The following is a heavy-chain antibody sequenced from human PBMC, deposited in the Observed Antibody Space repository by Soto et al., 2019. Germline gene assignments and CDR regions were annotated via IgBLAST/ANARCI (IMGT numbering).Heavy chain of an antibody. CDR2: INAGNGDT. V-gene: IGHV1-3*01. Sequence: QVQLVQSGAGVKKPGASVKISCKASGITYTTYPIHWVRQAPGQGLEWMGWINAGNGDTRYSQRFQGRVTLTRDTSATTTYMDLSSLRSEDTSIYYCARAISGYVTWGQGTLVTVSS. D-gene: IGHD5-12*01. CDR3: ARAISGYVT. CDR1: GITYTTYP. J-gene: IGHJ4*02.